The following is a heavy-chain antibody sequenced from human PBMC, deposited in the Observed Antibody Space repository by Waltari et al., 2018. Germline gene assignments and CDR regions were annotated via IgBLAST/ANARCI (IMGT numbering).Heavy chain of an antibody. Sequence: QVQLVESGGGVVQPGRSLRLSCAASGFTFSSYAMHWVRQPPGKGLEWVAVISYDGSNKYYADSVKGRFTISRDNSKNTLYLQMNSLRAEDTAVYYCARDSGYSGYDGDLDYWGQGTLVTVSS. CDR2: ISYDGSNK. CDR1: GFTFSSYA. D-gene: IGHD5-12*01. J-gene: IGHJ4*02. CDR3: ARDSGYSGYDGDLDY. V-gene: IGHV3-30-3*01.